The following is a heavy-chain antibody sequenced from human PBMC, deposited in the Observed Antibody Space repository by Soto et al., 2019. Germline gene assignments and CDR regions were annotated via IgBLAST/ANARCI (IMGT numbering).Heavy chain of an antibody. CDR3: ARLSFYGFWSGYSGYYGMDV. CDR1: GYSFTSYW. D-gene: IGHD3-3*01. V-gene: IGHV5-51*01. Sequence: GESLKISCKGSGYSFTSYWIGWVRQMPGKGLEWMGIIYPGDSDTRYSPSFQGQVTISADKSISTAYLQWSSLKASDTAMYYCARLSFYGFWSGYSGYYGMDVWGQGTTVTVSS. CDR2: IYPGDSDT. J-gene: IGHJ6*02.